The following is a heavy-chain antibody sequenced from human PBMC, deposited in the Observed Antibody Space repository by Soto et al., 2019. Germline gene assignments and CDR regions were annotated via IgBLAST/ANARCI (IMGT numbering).Heavy chain of an antibody. Sequence: ASVKVSCKASGYTFIKYGIAWVRQAPGRGLEWMGWINPYNDNTIYAQKFQGRVTITGDTSASTVYMELSSLRSEDTAVYYCARDGITIFGVSWFDPWGQGTLVTVSS. J-gene: IGHJ5*02. CDR3: ARDGITIFGVSWFDP. CDR2: INPYNDNT. D-gene: IGHD3-3*01. CDR1: GYTFIKYG. V-gene: IGHV1-18*01.